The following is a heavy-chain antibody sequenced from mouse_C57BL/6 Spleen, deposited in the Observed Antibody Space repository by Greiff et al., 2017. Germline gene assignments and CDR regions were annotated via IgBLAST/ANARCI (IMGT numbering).Heavy chain of an antibody. CDR1: GYTFTRYW. J-gene: IGHJ4*01. CDR2: IAPNCGGT. V-gene: IGHV1-72*01. CDR3: SSKYAMDY. Sequence: QVQLQQPGAELVKPGASVKLSCKASGYTFTRYWMHWVKQRPGRGLAWIGRIAPNCGGTKYNEKFKSKAPLTVDKPSSTAYMQLSSLTSEDSAVYEWSSKYAMDYWGQGTSVTFSS.